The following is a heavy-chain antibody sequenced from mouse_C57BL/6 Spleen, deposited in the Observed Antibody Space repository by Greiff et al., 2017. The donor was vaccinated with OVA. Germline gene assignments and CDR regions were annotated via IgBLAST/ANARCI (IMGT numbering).Heavy chain of an antibody. Sequence: QVQLQQPGAELVKPGASVKLSCKASGYTFTSYWMQWVKQRPGQGLEWIGEIDPSGSYTNYNQKFKGKATLTVDTSSRTAYMQLISLTSEDSAVYYCARSRDYYDPYFDYWGQGTTLTVSS. J-gene: IGHJ2*01. CDR2: IDPSGSYT. D-gene: IGHD1-1*01. CDR1: GYTFTSYW. V-gene: IGHV1-50*01. CDR3: ARSRDYYDPYFDY.